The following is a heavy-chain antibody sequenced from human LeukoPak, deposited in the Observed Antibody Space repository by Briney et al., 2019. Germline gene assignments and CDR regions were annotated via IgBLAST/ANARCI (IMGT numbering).Heavy chain of an antibody. Sequence: ASVKVSCKASGYTLTSYYMHWVRQAPRQGLEWMGLINPTGGSTGYAQKFQGRVTMTRDMSTSTDYMELSSLRSEDTAIYYCARDNSVGDNAWWFDPWGQGTLVTVSS. V-gene: IGHV1-46*01. D-gene: IGHD1-26*01. CDR3: ARDNSVGDNAWWFDP. CDR1: GYTLTSYY. CDR2: INPTGGST. J-gene: IGHJ5*02.